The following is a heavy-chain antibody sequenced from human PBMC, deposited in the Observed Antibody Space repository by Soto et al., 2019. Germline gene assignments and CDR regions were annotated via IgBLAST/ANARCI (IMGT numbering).Heavy chain of an antibody. CDR3: SKLRELATLPAPFDY. V-gene: IGHV3-23*01. CDR1: VFTLSSDA. J-gene: IGHJ4*02. Sequence: LSLSCPASVFTLSSDAMSRVRQDQGNGLELVSAISGSCCSTYYPVSVTGRFTISRTNSKTPPYPQMNSLRPADTAVYYCSKLRELATLPAPFDYWGQGPLVPVSS. D-gene: IGHD1-26*01. CDR2: ISGSCCST.